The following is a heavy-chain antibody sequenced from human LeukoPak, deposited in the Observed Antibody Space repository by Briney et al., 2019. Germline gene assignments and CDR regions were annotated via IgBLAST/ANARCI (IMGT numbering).Heavy chain of an antibody. V-gene: IGHV4-39*01. Sequence: SETLSLTCTVSGGSISRSSYWWDWIRQPPGKGLEWIGSIYYGGTTYYNPSLKSRVTISVDTSKMQFSLKLSSVTAADTAVYYCAGQQLVLLYWGQGTLVTVSS. CDR2: IYYGGTT. J-gene: IGHJ4*02. CDR3: AGQQLVLLY. CDR1: GGSISRSSYW. D-gene: IGHD6-13*01.